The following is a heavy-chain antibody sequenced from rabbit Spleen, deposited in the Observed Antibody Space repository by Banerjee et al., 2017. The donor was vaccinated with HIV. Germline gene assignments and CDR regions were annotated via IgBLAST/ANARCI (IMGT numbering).Heavy chain of an antibody. CDR1: GIDFSSYYY. D-gene: IGHD4-1*01. J-gene: IGHJ4*01. V-gene: IGHV1S40*01. Sequence: QSLGESGGGLVQPEGSLTLTCKASGIDFSSYYYMCWVRQAPGKGLEWIACIYAGSSGSTYYASWAKGRFTISKTSSTTVTLQMTSLTAADTATYFCARETSSGWGIVSFYFSLWGPGTLVTVS. CDR3: ARETSSGWGIVSFYFSL. CDR2: IYAGSSGST.